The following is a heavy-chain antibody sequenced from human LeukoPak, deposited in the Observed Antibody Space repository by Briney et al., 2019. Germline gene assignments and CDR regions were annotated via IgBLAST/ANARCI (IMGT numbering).Heavy chain of an antibody. J-gene: IGHJ4*02. CDR3: AKGPYSSSWYDY. CDR2: ISYDGSNK. Sequence: GGSLRLSCAASGFTFSIYGMHWVRQARGKGLECVAVISYDGSNKYYADSVKGRFTISRDNSKNTLYLQMNRLRAEDTAVYYCAKGPYSSSWYDYWCRGTLVTVSS. V-gene: IGHV3-30*18. D-gene: IGHD6-13*01. CDR1: GFTFSIYG.